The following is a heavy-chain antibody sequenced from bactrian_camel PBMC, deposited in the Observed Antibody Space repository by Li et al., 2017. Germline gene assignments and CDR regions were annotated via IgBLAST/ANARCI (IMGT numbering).Heavy chain of an antibody. CDR1: GYTFNTYS. Sequence: HVQLVESGGGSALAGGYVRLSCAASGYTFNTYSWFRQAPGKEREGVAAIETSGAITMADSVQGRFSISKDNAKNSLYLQMNSLKPEDTAMYYCAAARRWRGNYCYTRMEDFDYWGQGTQVTVS. D-gene: IGHD2*01. J-gene: IGHJ6*01. V-gene: IGHV3S1*01. CDR2: IETSGAIT. CDR3: AAARRWRGNYCYTRMEDFDY.